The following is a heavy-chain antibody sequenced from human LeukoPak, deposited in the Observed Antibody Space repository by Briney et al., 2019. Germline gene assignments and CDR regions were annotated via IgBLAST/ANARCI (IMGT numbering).Heavy chain of an antibody. CDR1: GFTVNWNT. V-gene: IGHV3-53*01. CDR3: VRGEKDYYYGLDV. CDR2: SYSTGNT. J-gene: IGHJ6*02. Sequence: PGGSLRLSCAASGFTVNWNTMNWVRQAPGKGLEWVSASYSTGNTYYADSVKGRFTMFRDNSENTVYLEMSSLRAEDSAMYYCVRGEKDYYYGLDVWGQGTTVTVSS. D-gene: IGHD1-26*01.